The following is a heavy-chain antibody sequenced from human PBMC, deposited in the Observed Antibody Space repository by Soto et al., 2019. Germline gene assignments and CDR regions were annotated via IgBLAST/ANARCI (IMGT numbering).Heavy chain of an antibody. CDR3: ARYTAVADPYYFDY. V-gene: IGHV3-23*01. CDR2: ISDGVDRA. J-gene: IGHJ4*02. D-gene: IGHD6-19*01. CDR1: GFNFATYS. Sequence: LRLSCAASGFNFATYSMSWVRQAPGKGLEWVAGISDGVDRAYYGDSVKGRFTISRDTSKNMLYLHMNSLRAEDTAIYYCARYTAVADPYYFDYWGQGTLVTVSS.